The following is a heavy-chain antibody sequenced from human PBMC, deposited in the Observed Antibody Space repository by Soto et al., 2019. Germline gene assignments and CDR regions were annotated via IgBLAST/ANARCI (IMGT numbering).Heavy chain of an antibody. V-gene: IGHV3-11*01. CDR3: ARDPAYSSGWYPYYGMDV. Sequence: PGGSLRLSCAASGFTFSDYYMSWIRQAPGKWLEWVSYISSSGSTIYYADSVKGRFTISRDNAKNSLYLQMNSLRAEDTAVYYCARDPAYSSGWYPYYGMDVWGQGXTVTVYS. CDR1: GFTFSDYY. CDR2: ISSSGSTI. J-gene: IGHJ6*02. D-gene: IGHD6-19*01.